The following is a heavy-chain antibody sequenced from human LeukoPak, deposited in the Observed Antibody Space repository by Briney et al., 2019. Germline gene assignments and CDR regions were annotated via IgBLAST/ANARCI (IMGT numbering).Heavy chain of an antibody. CDR2: IIPIPGIA. V-gene: IGHV1-69*04. CDR3: ASYDQQLSSFDY. CDR1: GGTFSSYA. J-gene: IGHJ4*02. D-gene: IGHD6-13*01. Sequence: GASAKVSCKASGGTFSSYAISWVRQAPGQGLEWMGRIIPIPGIANYAQKFQGRVTITADKSTSTAYMELSSLRSEDTAVYYCASYDQQLSSFDYWGQGTLVTVSS.